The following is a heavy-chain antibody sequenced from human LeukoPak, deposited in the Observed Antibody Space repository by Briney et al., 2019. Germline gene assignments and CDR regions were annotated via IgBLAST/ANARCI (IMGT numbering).Heavy chain of an antibody. D-gene: IGHD3-3*01. CDR1: GYTFTSYA. J-gene: IGHJ4*02. CDR3: ARGGNYDFWSGSPSDY. V-gene: IGHV1-3*01. Sequence: ASVKVSCKASGYTFTSYAMHWVRQAPGQRLEWMGWINAGNGNTKYSQRFQGRVTITRDTSASTAYMELSSLRSEDTAVYYCARGGNYDFWSGSPSDYWGQGTLVTVSS. CDR2: INAGNGNT.